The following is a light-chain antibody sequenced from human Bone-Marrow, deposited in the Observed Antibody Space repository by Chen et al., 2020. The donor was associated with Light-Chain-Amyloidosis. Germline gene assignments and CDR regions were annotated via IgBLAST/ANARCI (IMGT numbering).Light chain of an antibody. J-gene: IGLJ3*02. CDR2: DDS. Sequence: YVLTQPSSVSVAPGQTATIACGGNNIGSTSVHWYQQTPGQAPLLVVYDDSDRPSGIPERLSGANAGNTATLTISRVEAGDEADYYCQVWDRSSDRPVFGGGTKLTVL. V-gene: IGLV3-21*02. CDR1: NIGSTS. CDR3: QVWDRSSDRPV.